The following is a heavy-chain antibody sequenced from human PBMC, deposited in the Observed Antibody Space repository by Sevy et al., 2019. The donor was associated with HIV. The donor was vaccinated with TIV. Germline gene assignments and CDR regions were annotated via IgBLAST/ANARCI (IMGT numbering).Heavy chain of an antibody. Sequence: SETLSLTCTVSGDSISSSYWSWIRQPPGKGLEWIGYINYSGSTNYNPSFKSRVTISVDTSKNQFSLKLSSVTAADRAVYYCAGGNRGEWLRGAYYMDVWGKGTTVTVSS. CDR3: AGGNRGEWLRGAYYMDV. CDR2: INYSGST. CDR1: GDSISSSY. J-gene: IGHJ6*03. D-gene: IGHD3-3*01. V-gene: IGHV4-59*01.